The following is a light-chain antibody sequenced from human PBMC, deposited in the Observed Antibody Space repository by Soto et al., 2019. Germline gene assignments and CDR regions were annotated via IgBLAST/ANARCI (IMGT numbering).Light chain of an antibody. CDR1: QSVSSN. CDR2: GAS. Sequence: EIVMSHSPATLSVSPGERATLSCRASQSVSSNLAWYQQKPGQAPRLLIYGASTRATGIPARFSVSVSVTEFTLTISSLQSVYFAVYYGQQYNNWPRTFGQGTKVEIK. CDR3: QQYNNWPRT. J-gene: IGKJ1*01. V-gene: IGKV3-15*01.